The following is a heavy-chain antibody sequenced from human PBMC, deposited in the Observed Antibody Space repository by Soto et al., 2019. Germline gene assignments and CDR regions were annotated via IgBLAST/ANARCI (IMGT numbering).Heavy chain of an antibody. J-gene: IGHJ6*02. CDR2: ISGSGGST. V-gene: IGHV3-23*01. Sequence: SLRLSCAASGFTFISYAISRVPPAPGKGLEWVSAISGSGGSTYYADSVKGRFTISRDNSKNTLYLQMNSLRAEDTAVYYCAKDLDYGSGSYRIYYYYGMDVWGQGTTVTVSS. D-gene: IGHD3-10*01. CDR3: AKDLDYGSGSYRIYYYYGMDV. CDR1: GFTFISYA.